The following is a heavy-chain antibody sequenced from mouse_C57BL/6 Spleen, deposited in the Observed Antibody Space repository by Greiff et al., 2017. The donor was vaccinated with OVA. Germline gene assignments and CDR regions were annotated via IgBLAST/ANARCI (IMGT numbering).Heavy chain of an antibody. V-gene: IGHV1-26*01. CDR1: GYTFTDYY. J-gene: IGHJ2*01. CDR2: INPNNGGT. CDR3: AAGGYYYGSSPFDY. D-gene: IGHD1-1*01. Sequence: VQLQQSGPELVKPGASVKISCKASGYTFTDYYMNWVKQSHGKSLEWIGDINPNNGGTSYNQKFKGKATLTVDKSSSTAYMELRSLTSEDSAVYYCAAGGYYYGSSPFDYWGQGTTLTVSS.